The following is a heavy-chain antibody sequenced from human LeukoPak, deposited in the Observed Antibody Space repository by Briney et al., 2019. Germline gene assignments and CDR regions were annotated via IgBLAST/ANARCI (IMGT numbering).Heavy chain of an antibody. V-gene: IGHV1-18*04. CDR1: GYTFTRYG. Sequence: GTSVKVSCKASGYTFTRYGISWVRQPPAQGLEWMGWISAYNGNTNYAQKLQGRVTMTTDTSTSTAYMELRSLRSDGTAVYYCARGSGVWFGEYGDYWGQGTLVTVSS. CDR3: ARGSGVWFGEYGDY. J-gene: IGHJ4*02. CDR2: ISAYNGNT. D-gene: IGHD3-10*01.